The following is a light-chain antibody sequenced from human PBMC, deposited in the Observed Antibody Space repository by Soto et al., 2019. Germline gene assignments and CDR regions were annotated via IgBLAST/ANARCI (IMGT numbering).Light chain of an antibody. CDR3: PQYVTSPSMYS. Sequence: EIVLTQSPGTLSLSPGERATLSCRASQSVSSSYLSWYQQKPGQAPRLLIYGASRRASGIPDRFSGSGSGADVTRTINRLEPEDFAVYYCPQYVTSPSMYSFGQGTKLEI. CDR1: QSVSSSY. CDR2: GAS. V-gene: IGKV3-20*01. J-gene: IGKJ2*03.